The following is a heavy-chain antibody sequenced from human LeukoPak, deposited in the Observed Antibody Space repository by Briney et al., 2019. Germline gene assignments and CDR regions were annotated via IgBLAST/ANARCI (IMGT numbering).Heavy chain of an antibody. CDR3: ARGTTTYPSWYFEL. D-gene: IGHD2/OR15-2a*01. J-gene: IGHJ2*01. CDR1: GFTFSSYT. Sequence: GGSLRLSCAASGFTFSSYTMNWVRQAPGKGLEWVSYISTSSSPIYYADSVKGRFTISRDDAKNSLFLQMNSLRDEDTAAYYCARGTTTYPSWYFELWGRGTLVTVSS. V-gene: IGHV3-48*02. CDR2: ISTSSSPI.